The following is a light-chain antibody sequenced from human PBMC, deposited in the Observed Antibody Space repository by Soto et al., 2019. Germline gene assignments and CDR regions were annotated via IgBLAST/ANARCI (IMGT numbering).Light chain of an antibody. CDR2: GNS. CDR1: SSNIGAGYD. Sequence: QSVLTQPPSVSVAPGQRVTISRTGNSSNIGAGYDVHWYQQLPGTAPKLLIYGNSNRPSGVPDRFSGSKSGTSASLAITGLQAEDEADYYCQSYDSSLSALYVFGTGTKVTVL. CDR3: QSYDSSLSALYV. V-gene: IGLV1-40*01. J-gene: IGLJ1*01.